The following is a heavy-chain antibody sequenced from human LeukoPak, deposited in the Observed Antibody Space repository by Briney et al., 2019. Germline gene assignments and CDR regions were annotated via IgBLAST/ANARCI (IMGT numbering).Heavy chain of an antibody. Sequence: ASVKVSCKVSGYTLTELSIHWVRPAPGKGLEWMGGFDPEDGETIYAQKFQGRVTMTEDTSTDTAYMELSSLRSEDTAVYYCATLLDIVVVGAFDIWGQGTMVTVSS. CDR2: FDPEDGET. CDR3: ATLLDIVVVGAFDI. CDR1: GYTLTELS. D-gene: IGHD2-15*01. V-gene: IGHV1-24*01. J-gene: IGHJ3*02.